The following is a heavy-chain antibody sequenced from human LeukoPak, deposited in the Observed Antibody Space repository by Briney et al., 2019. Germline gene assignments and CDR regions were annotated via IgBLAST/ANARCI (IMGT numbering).Heavy chain of an antibody. J-gene: IGHJ3*02. CDR1: GFTFSSYG. CDR3: ARDDGGNFNDAFDI. Sequence: PGGSLRLSCAASGFTFSSYGMHWVRQAPGKGLEWVAVISYDGSNKYYADSVKGRFTISRDNAKKSLYLQMNSLRAEDTAVYYCARDDGGNFNDAFDIWGQGTMVTVSS. V-gene: IGHV3-30*03. CDR2: ISYDGSNK. D-gene: IGHD4-23*01.